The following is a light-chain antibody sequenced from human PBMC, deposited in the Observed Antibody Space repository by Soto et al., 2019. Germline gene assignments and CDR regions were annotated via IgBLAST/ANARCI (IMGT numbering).Light chain of an antibody. CDR3: MQTTHWQRT. CDR1: QSLLTSDGDTY. Sequence: EVVMTQSPLSLPVTLGQPASISCRSSQSLLTSDGDTYLNWFHQRPGQSPRRLIYKVSKRDSGVPDRFSGSGSVTDFTLKISRVEAEDVGVDYCMQTTHWQRTFGRGTTVEI. CDR2: KVS. J-gene: IGKJ4*01. V-gene: IGKV2-30*01.